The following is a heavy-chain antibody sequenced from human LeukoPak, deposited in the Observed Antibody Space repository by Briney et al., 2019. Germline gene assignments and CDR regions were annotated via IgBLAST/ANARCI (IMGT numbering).Heavy chain of an antibody. CDR3: ARLLLYYYESSGYYSYFDS. Sequence: SETLSLTCTVSGGSINNYYWSWIRQPPGKGLEWIGCMSYSGSTNYNPSLKSRVTISVDTSQNQFSLQLSSVTAADTAVYYCARLLLYYYESSGYYSYFDSWGQGTLVTVSS. J-gene: IGHJ4*02. V-gene: IGHV4-59*01. CDR2: MSYSGST. CDR1: GGSINNYY. D-gene: IGHD3-22*01.